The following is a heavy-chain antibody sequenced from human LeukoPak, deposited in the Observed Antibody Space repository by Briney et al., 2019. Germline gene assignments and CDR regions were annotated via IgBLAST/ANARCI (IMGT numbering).Heavy chain of an antibody. V-gene: IGHV3-20*04. Sequence: GGSLRLSCAVSGITLTNYGMSWVRQAPGKGLEWVSGINWNGGSTGYADSVKGRFTISRDNAKNSLYLQMNSLRAEGTAIYYCARARQWLGVSNWLDPWGQGTLVTVTS. CDR2: INWNGGST. D-gene: IGHD6-19*01. CDR3: ARARQWLGVSNWLDP. CDR1: GITLTNYG. J-gene: IGHJ5*02.